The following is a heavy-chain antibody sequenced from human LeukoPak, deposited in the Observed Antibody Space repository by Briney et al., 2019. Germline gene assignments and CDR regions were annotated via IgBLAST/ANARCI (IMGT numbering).Heavy chain of an antibody. CDR3: ARGYHDFSGYWLSYFDY. D-gene: IGHD3-22*01. Sequence: SETLSLTCSVSGDSISSYYWTWIRQPPGKGLEWIGYIYHSGSTNYNPSHKSRVTISIDTSKNQFSLKLSSVTAADTAVYYCARGYHDFSGYWLSYFDYWGQGTLVTVSS. J-gene: IGHJ4*02. CDR1: GDSISSYY. CDR2: IYHSGST. V-gene: IGHV4-59*01.